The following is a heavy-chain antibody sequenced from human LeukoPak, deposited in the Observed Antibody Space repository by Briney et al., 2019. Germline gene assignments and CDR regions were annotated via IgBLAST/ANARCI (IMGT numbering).Heavy chain of an antibody. CDR2: IYYSGRT. J-gene: IGHJ4*02. Sequence: SEALSLTCTVSGGSISSYYWSWIRQPPGKGLEGTGYIYYSGRTNYNPSLKSRVTISVDTSKNQFSLKLSSVTAADTAVYYCAREPNRYYFDYWGQGTLVAVSS. CDR3: AREPNRYYFDY. D-gene: IGHD2/OR15-2a*01. V-gene: IGHV4-59*13. CDR1: GGSISSYY.